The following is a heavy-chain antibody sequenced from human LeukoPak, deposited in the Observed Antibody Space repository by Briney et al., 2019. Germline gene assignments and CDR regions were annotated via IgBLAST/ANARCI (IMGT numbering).Heavy chain of an antibody. CDR1: GFSFSTTW. CDR3: ARDPGWGALDY. CDR2: INIDGSQR. J-gene: IGHJ4*02. Sequence: GGSLRLSCAASGFSFSTTWMTWVRQTPGKGLELVANINIDGSQRYHADSVEGRFTISRDNVKNTLYLQMSSLRVEDTAVYYCARDPGWGALDYWGQGALVIVSS. V-gene: IGHV3-7*03. D-gene: IGHD3-16*01.